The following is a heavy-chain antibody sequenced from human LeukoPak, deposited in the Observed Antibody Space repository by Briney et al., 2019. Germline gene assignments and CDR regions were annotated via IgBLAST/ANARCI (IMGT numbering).Heavy chain of an antibody. CDR3: ARGRLQLLLGADFFYYMDV. D-gene: IGHD5-18*01. Sequence: SVKVSCKASGYTFTSYDINWVRQAPGQGLEWMGGILPSVGTAHSSQKFQGRVTITADKSTSTAYMELSSLTSEDTAVYYCARGRLQLLLGADFFYYMDVWGKGTTVIISS. V-gene: IGHV1-69*06. CDR1: GYTFTSYD. J-gene: IGHJ6*03. CDR2: ILPSVGTA.